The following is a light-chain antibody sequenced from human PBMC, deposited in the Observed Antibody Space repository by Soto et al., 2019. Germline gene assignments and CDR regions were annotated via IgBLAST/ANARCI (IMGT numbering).Light chain of an antibody. CDR2: AAS. CDR3: QQSYSTPQYT. Sequence: DLPMTQSPSSLSASVGDRVTITCRASQSLSSYLNWYQQKPGKAPKLLIYAASSLQSGVPSRFSGSGSGTDFTLTISSLQPEDFATYYCQQSYSTPQYTFGQGTKLEIK. J-gene: IGKJ2*01. V-gene: IGKV1-39*01. CDR1: QSLSSY.